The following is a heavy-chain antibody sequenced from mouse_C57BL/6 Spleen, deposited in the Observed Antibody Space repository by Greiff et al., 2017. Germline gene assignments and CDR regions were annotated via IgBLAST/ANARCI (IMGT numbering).Heavy chain of an antibody. J-gene: IGHJ3*01. V-gene: IGHV1-53*01. Sequence: QVQLQQPGTELVKPGASVKLSCKASGYTFTSYWMHWVKQRPGKGLEWVGNINPSNGGTNYNEKFKSKATLTVDKSSSTAYMQLSSLTSEDSAVYYCAREGELYYDYSWFAYWGQGTLVTVSA. CDR3: AREGELYYDYSWFAY. D-gene: IGHD2-4*01. CDR1: GYTFTSYW. CDR2: INPSNGGT.